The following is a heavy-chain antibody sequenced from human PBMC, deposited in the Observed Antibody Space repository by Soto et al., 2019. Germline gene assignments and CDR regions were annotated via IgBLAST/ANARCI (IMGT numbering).Heavy chain of an antibody. CDR2: INHSGST. D-gene: IGHD3-3*01. CDR1: GGSFSGYY. J-gene: IGHJ5*02. V-gene: IGHV4-34*01. CDR3: ARCRGITIFGVGLNWFDP. Sequence: SETLSLTCAVYGGSFSGYYWSWIRQPPGKGLEWIGEINHSGSTNYNPSLKSRVTISVDTSKNQFSLKLSSVTAADTAVYYCARCRGITIFGVGLNWFDPWGQGTLVTVSS.